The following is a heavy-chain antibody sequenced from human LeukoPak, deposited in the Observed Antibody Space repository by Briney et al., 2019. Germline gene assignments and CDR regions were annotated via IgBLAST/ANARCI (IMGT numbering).Heavy chain of an antibody. CDR3: ATENVDTAMVKD. CDR1: GGSISSHY. V-gene: IGHV4-59*08. CDR2: IYYSGST. Sequence: PSETLSLTCTVSGGSISSHYWSWIRQPPGKGLEWIGYIYYSGSTNYNPSLESRVTISVDTSKNQFSLKLSSVTAADTAVYYCATENVDTAMVKDWGQGTLVTVSS. D-gene: IGHD5-18*01. J-gene: IGHJ4*02.